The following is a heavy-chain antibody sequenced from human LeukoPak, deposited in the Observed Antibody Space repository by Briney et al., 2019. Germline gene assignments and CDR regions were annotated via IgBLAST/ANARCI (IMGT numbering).Heavy chain of an antibody. J-gene: IGHJ4*02. V-gene: IGHV3-33*01. Sequence: GRSLRLSCAASGFTFNTYGMNWVRQAPGKGLEWVAIIWYDGSDKYYADSVKGRFTISRDNSKNTLYLQMNSLRTEDTAVYYCARVTFSSSWYYFDYWGQGTLVTVSS. CDR3: ARVTFSSSWYYFDY. D-gene: IGHD6-13*01. CDR1: GFTFNTYG. CDR2: IWYDGSDK.